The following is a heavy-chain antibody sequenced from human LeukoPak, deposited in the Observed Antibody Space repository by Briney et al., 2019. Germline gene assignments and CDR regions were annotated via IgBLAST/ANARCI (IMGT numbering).Heavy chain of an antibody. D-gene: IGHD5-18*01. CDR2: INPNSGGT. CDR1: GYTFTGYY. CDR3: ARETYSYGYYFDY. V-gene: IGHV1-2*02. Sequence: ASVKVSCKASGYTFTGYYTHWVRQAPGQGLEWMGWINPNSGGTNYAQKFQGRVTMTRDTSISTAYMELSRLRSDDTAVYYCARETYSYGYYFDYWGQGTLVTVSS. J-gene: IGHJ4*02.